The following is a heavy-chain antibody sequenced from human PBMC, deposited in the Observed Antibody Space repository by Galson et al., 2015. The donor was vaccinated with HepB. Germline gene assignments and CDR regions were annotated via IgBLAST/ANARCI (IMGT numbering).Heavy chain of an antibody. D-gene: IGHD3-10*01. J-gene: IGHJ4*02. CDR1: GFTVSSNY. CDR2: IYSGGST. Sequence: SLRLSCAASGFTVSSNYMSWVRQAPGKGLEWVSVIYSGGSTYYADSVKGRFTISRDNSKNTLYLQMNSLRAEGTAVYYCAREISGSYFYWGQGTLVTVSS. V-gene: IGHV3-53*01. CDR3: AREISGSYFY.